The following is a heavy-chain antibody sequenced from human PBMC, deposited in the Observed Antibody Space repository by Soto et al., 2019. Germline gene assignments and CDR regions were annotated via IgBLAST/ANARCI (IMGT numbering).Heavy chain of an antibody. CDR3: ARGRTRALDY. D-gene: IGHD1-7*01. CDR1: GYIFTSQG. Sequence: QIQLVQSGAEVKKPGASVNVSCKASGYIFTSQGISWVRQAPGQGLEWMGWISTYNGNPNYAQKLQGRVTLTTNTSTTTAFLELRSLTSDDTAVYYCARGRTRALDYWGQGTPVIVSS. CDR2: ISTYNGNP. J-gene: IGHJ4*02. V-gene: IGHV1-18*01.